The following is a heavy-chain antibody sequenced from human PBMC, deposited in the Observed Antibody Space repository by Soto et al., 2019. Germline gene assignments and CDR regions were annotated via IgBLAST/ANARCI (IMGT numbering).Heavy chain of an antibody. CDR2: IDPSDSYT. D-gene: IGHD2-15*01. CDR3: ARQANQPLIVVVVAAGMDV. Sequence: PGESLKISCNGSGYSFTSYWISWVRQMPGKGLEWMGRIDPSDSYTNYSPSFQGHVTISADKSISTAYLQWSSLKASDTAMYYCARQANQPLIVVVVAAGMDVWGQGTTVTVSS. V-gene: IGHV5-10-1*01. CDR1: GYSFTSYW. J-gene: IGHJ6*02.